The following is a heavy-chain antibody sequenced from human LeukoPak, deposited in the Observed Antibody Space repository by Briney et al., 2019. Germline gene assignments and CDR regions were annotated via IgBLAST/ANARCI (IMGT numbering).Heavy chain of an antibody. CDR3: AHGSMYQLDY. Sequence: GGSLRLSCAASGFTFDDYAMHWVRQAPGKGLEWVSGINWNGGRIVYADSVKGRFTISRDNSKNTLYLQMNSLRAEDTAVYYCAHGSMYQLDYWGQGTLVTVSS. D-gene: IGHD2-2*01. V-gene: IGHV3-9*01. CDR2: INWNGGRI. J-gene: IGHJ4*02. CDR1: GFTFDDYA.